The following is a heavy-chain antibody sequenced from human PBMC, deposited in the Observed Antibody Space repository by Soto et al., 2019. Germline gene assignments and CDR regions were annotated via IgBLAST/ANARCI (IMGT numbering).Heavy chain of an antibody. CDR1: GFTFSSYA. CDR3: AKEGLGYCSSTSCYAGAFDI. V-gene: IGHV3-23*01. D-gene: IGHD2-2*01. J-gene: IGHJ3*02. Sequence: EVQLLESGGGLVQPGGSLRLSCAASGFTFSSYAMNWVRQAPGKELEWVSDISNNGGSTHYADSVKGRFTISRDNSKHTLYLQMNSLRVEDTAVYYCAKEGLGYCSSTSCYAGAFDIWGQGTMVTVSS. CDR2: ISNNGGST.